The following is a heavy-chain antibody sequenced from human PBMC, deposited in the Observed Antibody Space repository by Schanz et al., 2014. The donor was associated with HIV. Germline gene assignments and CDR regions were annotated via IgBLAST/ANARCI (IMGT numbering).Heavy chain of an antibody. CDR1: GFTFNNYG. CDR2: IWYDGSNK. CDR3: ARGRRGAVAGSSDY. J-gene: IGHJ4*02. D-gene: IGHD6-19*01. V-gene: IGHV3-33*01. Sequence: QVDLVESGGGVVQPGRSLRLSCTASGFTFNNYGMQWVRQAPGKGLEWLAAIWYDGSNKFYADSLRGRFTISRDNSKNTLYLQMNSLRAEDTAVYYCARGRRGAVAGSSDYWGQGTLVTVSS.